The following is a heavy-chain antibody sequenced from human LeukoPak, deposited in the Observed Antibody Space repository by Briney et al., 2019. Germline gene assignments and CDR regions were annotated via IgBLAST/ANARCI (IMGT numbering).Heavy chain of an antibody. CDR3: AKDLYYGSTGNAFDI. V-gene: IGHV3-23*01. CDR2: ISGSGGST. Sequence: PGGSLRLSCAASGFTFNDYALNWVRQAPGRGLEWVSGISGSGGSTSYADPVKGRFTISRDNSKNTLFLQMNSLRAEDTAVYYCAKDLYYGSTGNAFDIWGQGTMVAVAP. D-gene: IGHD2-2*01. J-gene: IGHJ3*02. CDR1: GFTFNDYA.